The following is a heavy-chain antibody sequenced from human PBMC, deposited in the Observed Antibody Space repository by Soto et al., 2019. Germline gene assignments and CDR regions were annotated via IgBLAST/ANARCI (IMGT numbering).Heavy chain of an antibody. CDR3: AKDPQFGTMIVVVSHFDY. Sequence: GGSLRLSCAASGFTFSSYAMSWVRQAPGKGLEWVSAISGSGGSTYYADSVKGRFTISRDNSKNTLYLQMNSLRAEDTAVYYCAKDPQFGTMIVVVSHFDYWGQGTLVTVSS. J-gene: IGHJ4*02. CDR1: GFTFSSYA. D-gene: IGHD3-22*01. CDR2: ISGSGGST. V-gene: IGHV3-23*01.